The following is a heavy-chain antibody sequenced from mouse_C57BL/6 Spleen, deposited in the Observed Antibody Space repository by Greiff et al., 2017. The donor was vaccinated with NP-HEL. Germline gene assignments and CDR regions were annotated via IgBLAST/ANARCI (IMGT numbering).Heavy chain of an antibody. J-gene: IGHJ4*01. V-gene: IGHV1-74*01. Sequence: QVQLQQPGAELVKPGASVKVSCKASGYTFTSYWMHWVKQRPGQGLEWIGRIHPSDSDTNYNQKFKGKATLTVDKSSSTAYMQLSSLTSEDSAVYYCASGLYYSYAMDYWGQGTSVTVSS. CDR3: ASGLYYSYAMDY. CDR1: GYTFTSYW. D-gene: IGHD2-1*01. CDR2: IHPSDSDT.